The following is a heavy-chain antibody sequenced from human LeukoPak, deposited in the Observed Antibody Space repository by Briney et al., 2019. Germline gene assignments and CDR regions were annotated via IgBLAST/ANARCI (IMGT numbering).Heavy chain of an antibody. V-gene: IGHV3-20*04. J-gene: IGHJ6*04. CDR2: INWIGGSA. CDR3: AELGITMIGGV. Sequence: GGSLRLSCAASGFTFDDYGMSWVRQVPGKGLEWVSGINWIGGSADYADSVKGRFTISRDNAKNSLYLQMNSLRAEDTAVYYCAELGITMIGGVWGKGTTVTISS. CDR1: GFTFDDYG. D-gene: IGHD3-10*02.